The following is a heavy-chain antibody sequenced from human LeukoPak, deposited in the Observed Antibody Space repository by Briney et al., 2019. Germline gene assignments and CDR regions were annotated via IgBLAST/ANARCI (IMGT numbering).Heavy chain of an antibody. J-gene: IGHJ4*02. V-gene: IGHV3-23*01. CDR2: ISGSGGST. D-gene: IGHD5-18*01. Sequence: GGSLRLSCAASGFTFSSYAMSWVRQAPGKGLGWVSGISGSGGSTYYADSVKGRFTVSRDNSKNTLYLQMNSLRAEDRAVYYCAKDVTWVQLCLDYWGQGTLVTVSS. CDR1: GFTFSSYA. CDR3: AKDVTWVQLCLDY.